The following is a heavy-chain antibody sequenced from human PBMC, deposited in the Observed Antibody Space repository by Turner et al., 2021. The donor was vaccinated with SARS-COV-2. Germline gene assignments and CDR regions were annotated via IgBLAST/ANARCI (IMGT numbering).Heavy chain of an antibody. V-gene: IGHV1-24*01. D-gene: IGHD6-19*01. CDR2: LEPEDGET. J-gene: IGHJ6*02. CDR1: GYTLTELS. CDR3: AKGKSGAGTPKNYDYYYGMDV. Sequence: QVQLVQSGAEVKKPGASVQVSCQVSGYTLTELSMHLVRQAPGKGREWIGGLEPEDGETIYGQKVQGSVTMTEDKSTDTAYMELSSRRTEDTAVYYCAKGKSGAGTPKNYDYYYGMDVWGQGTTVTVSS.